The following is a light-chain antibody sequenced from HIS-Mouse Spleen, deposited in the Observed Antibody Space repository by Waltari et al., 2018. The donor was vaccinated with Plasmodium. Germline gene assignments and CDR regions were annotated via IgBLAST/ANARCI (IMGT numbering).Light chain of an antibody. J-gene: IGLJ2*01. CDR2: EGS. CDR1: SSDVGSYNL. Sequence: QSALTQPASVSGSPGQSITISCTGTSSDVGSYNLVSWYQQHPGKAPKLMIYEGSKRSSGASNRFSGSKSGNTASLTISGLQAEDEADYYCCSYAGSSTLVFGGGTKLTVL. V-gene: IGLV2-23*01. CDR3: CSYAGSSTLV.